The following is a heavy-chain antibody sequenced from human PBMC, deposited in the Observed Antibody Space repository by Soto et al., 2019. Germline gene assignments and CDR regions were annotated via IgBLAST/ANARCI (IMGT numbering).Heavy chain of an antibody. J-gene: IGHJ5*02. Sequence: PGGSLRLSYAASGFTFSSYAMHWVRQAPGKGLEWVAVISYDGSNKYYADSVKGRFTISRDNSKNTLYLQMNSLRAEDTALYYCAKDKLRSWVNWFDPWGQGTLVTVSS. D-gene: IGHD3-3*01. V-gene: IGHV3-30-3*01. CDR3: AKDKLRSWVNWFDP. CDR1: GFTFSSYA. CDR2: ISYDGSNK.